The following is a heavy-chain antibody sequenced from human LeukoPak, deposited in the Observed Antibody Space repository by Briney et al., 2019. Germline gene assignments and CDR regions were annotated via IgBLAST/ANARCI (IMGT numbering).Heavy chain of an antibody. D-gene: IGHD3-9*01. Sequence: SETLSLTCTVSGGSISSSSYYWGWLRQPPGKGLEWIGSIYHSGSTYYNPSLKSRVTISVDTSKNQFSLKLSSVTAADTAVYYCARALSIYDILTGYHIPYFDYWGQGTLVTVSS. J-gene: IGHJ4*02. V-gene: IGHV4-39*07. CDR3: ARALSIYDILTGYHIPYFDY. CDR1: GGSISSSSYY. CDR2: IYHSGST.